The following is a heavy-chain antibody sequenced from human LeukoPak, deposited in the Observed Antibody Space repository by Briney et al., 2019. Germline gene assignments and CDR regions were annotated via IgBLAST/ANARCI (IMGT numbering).Heavy chain of an antibody. D-gene: IGHD2-2*01. J-gene: IGHJ5*02. CDR3: ARDLGYCSSTSCPGNWFDP. CDR1: GGSISSYY. V-gene: IGHV4-4*07. CDR2: IYTSGST. Sequence: SETLSLTCTVSGGSISSYYWSWIRQPAGKGLEWIGRIYTSGSTNYNPSLKSRVTMSVDTSKNQFSLKLSSVTAADTAVYYCARDLGYCSSTSCPGNWFDPWGQGTLVTVSS.